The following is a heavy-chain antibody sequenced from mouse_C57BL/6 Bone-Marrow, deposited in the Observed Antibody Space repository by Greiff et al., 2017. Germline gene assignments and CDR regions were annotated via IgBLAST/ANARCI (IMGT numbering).Heavy chain of an antibody. J-gene: IGHJ4*01. Sequence: QVQLQQSGAELVMPGASVKLSCKASGYTFTSYWMHWVKQRPGQGLEWIGEIDPSDSYTNYNQKFKGKSTLTVDKSSSTAYMQLSSLTSEDSAVYYCARSGDYDLYARDYWGQGTSVTVSS. CDR3: ARSGDYDLYARDY. D-gene: IGHD2-4*01. CDR2: IDPSDSYT. CDR1: GYTFTSYW. V-gene: IGHV1-69*01.